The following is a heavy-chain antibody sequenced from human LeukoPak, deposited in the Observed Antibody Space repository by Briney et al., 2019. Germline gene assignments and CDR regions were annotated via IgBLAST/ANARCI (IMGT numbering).Heavy chain of an antibody. V-gene: IGHV1-46*01. CDR2: INPSGGST. D-gene: IGHD6-19*01. J-gene: IGHJ6*03. Sequence: ASVKVSCKASGYTFTSYYMHWVRQAPGQGLEWMGIINPSGGSTSYAQKFQGRVTMTRDTSTGTAYMELSRLRSDDTAVYYCATPPVAAGYDYYMDVWGKGTTVTVSS. CDR1: GYTFTSYY. CDR3: ATPPVAAGYDYYMDV.